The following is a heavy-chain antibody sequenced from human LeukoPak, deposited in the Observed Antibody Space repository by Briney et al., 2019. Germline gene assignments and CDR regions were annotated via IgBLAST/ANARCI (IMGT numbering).Heavy chain of an antibody. D-gene: IGHD3-10*01. CDR1: GYSFADYD. V-gene: IGHV1-2*02. J-gene: IGHJ5*02. Sequence: SVKVSCKASGYSFADYDMHWVRQAPGQGLEWMGWIKPNSGGTRSAQKFQGRVTMTRDTSISTAYMELSSLRYDDTAVYYCATNILVRDIINWFDPWGQGTLVTVSS. CDR3: ATNILVRDIINWFDP. CDR2: IKPNSGGT.